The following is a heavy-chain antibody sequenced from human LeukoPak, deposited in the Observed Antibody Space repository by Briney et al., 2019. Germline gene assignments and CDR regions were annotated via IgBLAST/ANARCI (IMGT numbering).Heavy chain of an antibody. CDR3: AHRRISNSGRPSWVDP. CDR2: IYWDDDK. J-gene: IGHJ5*02. Sequence: SGPTLVKPTQTLTLTCTFSGFSLSTSGVGVGWIRQPPGKALEWLALIYWDDDKRYSPSLKSRLTITRDTSKNQVVLTMINMDPVDTATYYCAHRRISNSGRPSWVDPWGQGTLVTVSS. D-gene: IGHD3-10*01. V-gene: IGHV2-5*02. CDR1: GFSLSTSGVG.